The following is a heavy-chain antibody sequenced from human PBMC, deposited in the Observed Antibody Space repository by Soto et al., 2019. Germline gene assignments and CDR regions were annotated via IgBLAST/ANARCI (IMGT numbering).Heavy chain of an antibody. Sequence: SETLSLTCTVSGGSISSYYWSWIRQPPGKGLEWIGYIYYSGSTNYNPSLKSRVTISVDTSKNQFSLKLSSVTAADTAVYYCARHKSLRFLDNGYYYYMDVWGKGTTVTVSS. V-gene: IGHV4-59*08. CDR3: ARHKSLRFLDNGYYYYMDV. J-gene: IGHJ6*03. CDR1: GGSISSYY. D-gene: IGHD3-3*01. CDR2: IYYSGST.